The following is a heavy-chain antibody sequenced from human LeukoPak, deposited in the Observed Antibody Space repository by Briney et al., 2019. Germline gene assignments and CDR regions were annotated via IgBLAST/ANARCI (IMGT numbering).Heavy chain of an antibody. Sequence: ASVKVSCKASGYTFTSFDINWVRQATGQGLEWMGWINPNSGNTASAQKFLGRITLTRDTSISTAYMELRSLTSGDTAVYFCARYTNGYFHVWGPGTLVTVSA. CDR2: INPNSGNT. CDR1: GYTFTSFD. CDR3: ARYTNGYFHV. V-gene: IGHV1-8*01. J-gene: IGHJ4*02. D-gene: IGHD2-8*01.